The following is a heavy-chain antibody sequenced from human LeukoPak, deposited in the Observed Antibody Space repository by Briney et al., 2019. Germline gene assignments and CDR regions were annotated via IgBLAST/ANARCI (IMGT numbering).Heavy chain of an antibody. CDR3: ARGTGYSCGWYMGR. J-gene: IGHJ4*02. V-gene: IGHV1-2*02. CDR1: GYTFTGYY. D-gene: IGHD6-19*01. Sequence: ASVKVACKASGYTFTGYYMHWVRQAPGQGLEWMGWINPNSGGTNYAQQFQGRVTMTRDASISTAYMELSRLRSDDTAVYYCARGTGYSCGWYMGRWGQGTLVTVSS. CDR2: INPNSGGT.